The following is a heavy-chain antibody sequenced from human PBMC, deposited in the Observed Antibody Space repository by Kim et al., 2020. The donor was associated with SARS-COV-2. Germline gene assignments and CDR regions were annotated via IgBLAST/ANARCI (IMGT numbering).Heavy chain of an antibody. V-gene: IGHV3-73*01. D-gene: IGHD6-19*01. CDR3: IRQLPPATSSGWSYPGN. J-gene: IGHJ4*02. CDR2: IRSKVYGDAI. Sequence: GGSLRLSCAASGFSISDSAIHWVRQASGKGLEWVGRIRSKVYGDAIAYTASVKGRFTISTDDSKNTAYLQMDGLKSEDTAVYYCIRQLPPATSSGWSYPGNWGRGTLVTVSS. CDR1: GFSISDSA.